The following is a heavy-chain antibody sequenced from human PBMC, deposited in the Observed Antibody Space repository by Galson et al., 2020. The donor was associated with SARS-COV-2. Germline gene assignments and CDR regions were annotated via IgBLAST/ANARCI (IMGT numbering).Heavy chain of an antibody. CDR2: ISWDGGTS. CDR3: AKDLEMSVITGAFDF. J-gene: IGHJ3*01. D-gene: IGHD1-1*01. V-gene: IGHV3-43D*03. CDR1: GFSFDDYA. Sequence: GGSLRLSCAVSGFSFDDYAMFWVRQSPGKGLEWVSLISWDGGTSYYADSVKGRFTISRDNSENYLYLQMTGLRPEDSALYYCAKDLEMSVITGAFDFWGQGTLVTVSS.